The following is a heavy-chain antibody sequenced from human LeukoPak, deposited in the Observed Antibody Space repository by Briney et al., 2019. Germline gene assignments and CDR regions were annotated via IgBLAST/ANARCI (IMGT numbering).Heavy chain of an antibody. CDR1: GGSISSSSYY. Sequence: PSETLSLTCIVSGGSISSSSYYWSWIRQPPGKGLEWIGYIYYSGSTNYNPSLKSRVTISVDTSKKQFSLRLSSVTAADTAVYYCARVSGYDWESFYDYWGQGTLVTVSS. CDR3: ARVSGYDWESFYDY. D-gene: IGHD5-12*01. CDR2: IYYSGST. J-gene: IGHJ4*02. V-gene: IGHV4-61*01.